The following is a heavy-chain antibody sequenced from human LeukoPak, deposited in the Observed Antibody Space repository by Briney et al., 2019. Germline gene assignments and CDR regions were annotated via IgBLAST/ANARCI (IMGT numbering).Heavy chain of an antibody. CDR1: GYSFTNYL. Sequence: GESLKIFWEGSGYSFTNYLIGWVRQMPGKGPEWMGILYSGDSDTRYSPSFQGLVTISADRSISTAYLQWSSLEASDTAMYYCARHYDYDTSGYYGFDYWGQGTLVTVSS. D-gene: IGHD3-22*01. CDR2: LYSGDSDT. J-gene: IGHJ4*02. CDR3: ARHYDYDTSGYYGFDY. V-gene: IGHV5-51*01.